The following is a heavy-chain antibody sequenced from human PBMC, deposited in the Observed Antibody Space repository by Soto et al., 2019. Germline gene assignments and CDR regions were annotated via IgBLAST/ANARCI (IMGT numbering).Heavy chain of an antibody. CDR2: IWYDGSNK. D-gene: IGHD3-3*01. Sequence: QVQLVESGGGVVQPGRSLRLSCAASGFTFSSYGMHWVRQAPGKGLEWVAVIWYDGSNKYYADSVKGRFTISRDNSKNTLYLQMNSLRAEDTAVYYCARDQITIFGVGKGYYYGMDVWGQGTTVTVSS. J-gene: IGHJ6*02. V-gene: IGHV3-33*01. CDR1: GFTFSSYG. CDR3: ARDQITIFGVGKGYYYGMDV.